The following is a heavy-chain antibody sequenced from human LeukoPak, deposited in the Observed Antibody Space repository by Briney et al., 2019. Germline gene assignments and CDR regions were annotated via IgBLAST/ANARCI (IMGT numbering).Heavy chain of an antibody. CDR3: ASDKWELLPGAFDI. CDR1: GYTFTGYY. J-gene: IGHJ3*02. D-gene: IGHD1-26*01. CDR2: INPNSGGT. Sequence: ASVKVSCKASGYTFTGYYMHWVRQAPGQGLEWMGWINPNSGGTNYAQKFQGRVTMTRDTSISTAYMELNRLRSDDTAVYYCASDKWELLPGAFDIWGQGTMVTVSS. V-gene: IGHV1-2*02.